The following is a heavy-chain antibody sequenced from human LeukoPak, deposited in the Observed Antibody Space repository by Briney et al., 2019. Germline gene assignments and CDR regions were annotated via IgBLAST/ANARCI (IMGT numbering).Heavy chain of an antibody. Sequence: GGSLRLSCVASGFTLSSFGMNWVRQAPGKGLEWVSYISSSGSTIYYADSVKGRFTISRDKAKNSLFLQMSSLRDEDTAVYYCARGSQYYDYWGQGTLVTVS. CDR1: GFTLSSFG. CDR3: ARGSQYYDY. J-gene: IGHJ4*01. V-gene: IGHV3-48*02. D-gene: IGHD1-26*01. CDR2: ISSSGSTI.